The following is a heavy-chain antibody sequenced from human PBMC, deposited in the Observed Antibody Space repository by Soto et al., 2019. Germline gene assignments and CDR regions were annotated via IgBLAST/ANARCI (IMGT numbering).Heavy chain of an antibody. CDR3: ASSSWAGNIFYYGMDV. J-gene: IGHJ6*02. D-gene: IGHD3-9*01. Sequence: QVQLVQSGADVKQSGASVRVSCKASGQSLTSYAMHWVRQAPGQRLEWMGWINGGNGNTRYSPKFQDRVTITRETSASTVYMEVSSMRSEDTAVYFCASSSWAGNIFYYGMDVWGQGTTVTV. V-gene: IGHV1-3*01. CDR1: GQSLTSYA. CDR2: INGGNGNT.